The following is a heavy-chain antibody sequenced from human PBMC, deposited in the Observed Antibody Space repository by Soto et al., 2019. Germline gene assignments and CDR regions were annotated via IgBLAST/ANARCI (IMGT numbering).Heavy chain of an antibody. J-gene: IGHJ6*02. CDR3: ARPRSGSYRLDYYGMDV. V-gene: IGHV5-51*01. D-gene: IGHD3-10*01. CDR2: IYPGDSDA. Sequence: GESLKISCKGSGYSFSSYWIAWVRQMPGKGLEWMGIIYPGDSDARYSPSFQGQVTMSADKSVSTAYLQWSSLKASDTAMYYCARPRSGSYRLDYYGMDVWGQGTKVTVSS. CDR1: GYSFSSYW.